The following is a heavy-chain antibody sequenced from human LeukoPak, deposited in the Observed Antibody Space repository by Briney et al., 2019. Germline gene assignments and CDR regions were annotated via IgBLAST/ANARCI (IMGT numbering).Heavy chain of an antibody. J-gene: IGHJ4*02. D-gene: IGHD3-22*01. Sequence: PSQTLSLTCTVSGVSISSGDYYWSWIRQPPGKGLEWIGYIYYSGSTYYNPSLKSRVTISVDTSKNQFSLKLSSVTAADTAVYYCASSYYYDSSGYSTPLDYWGQGTLVTVSS. V-gene: IGHV4-30-4*01. CDR1: GVSISSGDYY. CDR3: ASSYYYDSSGYSTPLDY. CDR2: IYYSGST.